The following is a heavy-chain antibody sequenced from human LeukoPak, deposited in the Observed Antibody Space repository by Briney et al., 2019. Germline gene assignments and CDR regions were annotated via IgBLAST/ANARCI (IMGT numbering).Heavy chain of an antibody. Sequence: GGSLRLSCAVSGFTFSSYWMNWARQVPGKGLVWVSHINTFGTTATYADSVKGRFTISRDNANNTLYLQMNSLRVEDTAVYYCVRDNAYKFDYWGQGTLVTVSS. CDR2: INTFGTTA. CDR3: VRDNAYKFDY. V-gene: IGHV3-74*01. D-gene: IGHD5-24*01. J-gene: IGHJ4*02. CDR1: GFTFSSYW.